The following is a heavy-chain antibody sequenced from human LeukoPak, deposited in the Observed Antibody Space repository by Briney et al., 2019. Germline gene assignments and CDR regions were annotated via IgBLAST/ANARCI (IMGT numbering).Heavy chain of an antibody. J-gene: IGHJ4*02. CDR3: ARETDFGVVTN. D-gene: IGHD3-3*01. CDR2: TYYRSKWYN. V-gene: IGHV6-1*01. Sequence: SQTLSLTCDISGDSVSSNGASWTWIRQSPSRGLEWLGRTYYRSKWYNDYAVSVKSRTSINPDTSKNQFYLQLNSVTPEDTAVYYCARETDFGVVTNWGQGTLVTVSS. CDR1: GDSVSSNGAS.